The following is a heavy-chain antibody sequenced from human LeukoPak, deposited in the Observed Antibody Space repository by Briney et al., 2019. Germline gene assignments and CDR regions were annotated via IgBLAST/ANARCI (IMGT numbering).Heavy chain of an antibody. CDR1: GYTFIDYL. CDR3: ARDRQGDGFAYFDF. D-gene: IGHD5-24*01. CDR2: INPKSGAT. V-gene: IGHV1-2*02. Sequence: ASVKVSCKASGYTFIDYLMHWVRQAPGQGLEWMGWINPKSGATSSAQKFQGRVTMTRVTSISTAYMDLTTLTSDDTAVYFCARDRQGDGFAYFDFWGQGTLATVSS. J-gene: IGHJ4*02.